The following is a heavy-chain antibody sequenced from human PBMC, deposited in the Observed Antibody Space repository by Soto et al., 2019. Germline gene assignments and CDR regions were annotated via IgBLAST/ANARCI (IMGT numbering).Heavy chain of an antibody. Sequence: QGQLVQSGAEVKKPGSSVKISCKASGGTFSSYTFSWVRQAPGQGLEWMGGIIPLFDTPNYAQKFQGRVTITADKSTSTAYMELSSLRSEDTAVYYCARLAHWLRSPRLQFDSWGQGTLVTVSS. V-gene: IGHV1-69*06. CDR1: GGTFSSYT. CDR3: ARLAHWLRSPRLQFDS. CDR2: IIPLFDTP. D-gene: IGHD5-12*01. J-gene: IGHJ4*02.